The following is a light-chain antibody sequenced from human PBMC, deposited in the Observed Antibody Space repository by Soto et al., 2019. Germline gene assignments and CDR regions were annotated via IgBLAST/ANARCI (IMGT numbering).Light chain of an antibody. J-gene: IGKJ2*01. CDR1: QSVRSSY. CDR3: QQHGTSPYT. CDR2: GAS. Sequence: EIVLTQSPATLSLSPGERATLSCRASQSVRSSYLAWYQQKPGQAPRLLMSGASSRATGIPDRFSGSRSGTDFILTISRVEPEDFAVYYCQQHGTSPYTFGQGTELRIK. V-gene: IGKV3-20*01.